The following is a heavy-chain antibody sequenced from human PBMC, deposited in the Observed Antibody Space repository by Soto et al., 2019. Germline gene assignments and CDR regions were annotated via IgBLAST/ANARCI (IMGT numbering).Heavy chain of an antibody. Sequence: LRLSFAASGFTFSSSSMNWVRQAPWKVLEWVPSISSSSSYIYYADSVKGRFTISRDNAKNSLYLQMNSLRAEDTAVYYCARDGRGFLEWLSRSYYYYGMDVWGQGNRFTVSS. CDR3: ARDGRGFLEWLSRSYYYYGMDV. V-gene: IGHV3-21*01. J-gene: IGHJ6*02. CDR1: GFTFSSSS. D-gene: IGHD3-3*01. CDR2: ISSSSSYI.